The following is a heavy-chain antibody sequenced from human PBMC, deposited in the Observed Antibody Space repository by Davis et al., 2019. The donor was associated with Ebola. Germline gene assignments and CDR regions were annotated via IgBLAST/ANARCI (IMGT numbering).Heavy chain of an antibody. Sequence: GSLRLSCAASGFTFSSYAMSWVRQAPGKGLEWVSAISGSGGSTYYADSVKGRFTISRDNSKNTLYLQMNSLRAEDTAVYYCAKGGYCSGGSCYPGWYFDLWGRGTLVTVSS. CDR1: GFTFSSYA. CDR2: ISGSGGST. CDR3: AKGGYCSGGSCYPGWYFDL. J-gene: IGHJ2*01. D-gene: IGHD2-15*01. V-gene: IGHV3-23*01.